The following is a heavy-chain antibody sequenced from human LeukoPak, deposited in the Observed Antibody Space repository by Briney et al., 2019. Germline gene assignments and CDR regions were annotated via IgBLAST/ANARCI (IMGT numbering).Heavy chain of an antibody. CDR1: GVSISSYY. J-gene: IGHJ4*02. CDR3: AKDPRDHSYGWSWRYFDY. V-gene: IGHV4-59*01. CDR2: IYYSGST. D-gene: IGHD5-18*01. Sequence: SETLSLTCTVSGVSISSYYWSWIRQPPGKGLEWIGYIYYSGSTNYNPSLKSRVTISVDTSKNQFSLKLSSVTAADTAVYYCAKDPRDHSYGWSWRYFDYWGQGTLVTVSS.